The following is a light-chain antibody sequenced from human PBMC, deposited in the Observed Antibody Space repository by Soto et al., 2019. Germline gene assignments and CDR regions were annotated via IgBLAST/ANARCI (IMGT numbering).Light chain of an antibody. J-gene: IGKJ1*01. Sequence: DIQMTQSPSTLSASVGDRVTITCRASQIISSWLAWYQQKPGKAPKLLIYDASSLESGVPSRFSGIGSGTEFTITISSLQPDDFATYYCQQYNSYWTFGQGTKVEIK. V-gene: IGKV1-5*01. CDR2: DAS. CDR1: QIISSW. CDR3: QQYNSYWT.